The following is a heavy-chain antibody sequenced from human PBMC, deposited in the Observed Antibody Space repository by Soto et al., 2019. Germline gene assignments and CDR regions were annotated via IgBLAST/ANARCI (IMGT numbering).Heavy chain of an antibody. J-gene: IGHJ4*02. Sequence: GESLKISCKGSGYSFSSYWIGWVRQMPGEGLEWMGIIYPGDSQTRYSPSFQGQVTISADKSISTAYLQWSSLKASDTALYYCARHPGTGELSPFDYWGQGALVTVSS. CDR3: ARHPGTGELSPFDY. CDR1: GYSFSSYW. D-gene: IGHD3-10*01. CDR2: IYPGDSQT. V-gene: IGHV5-51*01.